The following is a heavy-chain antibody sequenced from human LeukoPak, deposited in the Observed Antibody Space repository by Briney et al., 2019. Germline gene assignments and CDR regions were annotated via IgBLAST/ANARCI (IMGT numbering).Heavy chain of an antibody. J-gene: IGHJ4*01. V-gene: IGHV3-15*01. CDR2: IKSKTDGGTT. CDR3: TKRWHDYGDYSDY. D-gene: IGHD4-17*01. Sequence: PGGSLRLSCAASGSTFSNAWMSWVRQAPGKGLEWVGRIKSKTDGGTTDYAAPVKGRFTISRDDSRNTRYLQMNSLKTEDTAMYYCTKRWHDYGDYSDYWGQGTLVTVSS. CDR1: GSTFSNAW.